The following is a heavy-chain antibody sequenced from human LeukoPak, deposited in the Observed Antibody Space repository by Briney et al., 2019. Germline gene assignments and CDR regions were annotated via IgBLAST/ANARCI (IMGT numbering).Heavy chain of an antibody. CDR2: IYTSGST. D-gene: IGHD3-10*01. CDR3: AKSNGYGLVDI. J-gene: IGHJ3*02. CDR1: GGSIRSYY. V-gene: IGHV4-4*07. Sequence: PSETLSLTCTVSGGSIRSYYWSWIRQPPGKGLEWIGRIYTSGSTNYNPSLKSRVTMSVDTSKNQFSLKLSSVTAADTAVYYCAKSNGYGLVDIWGQGTMVTVSS.